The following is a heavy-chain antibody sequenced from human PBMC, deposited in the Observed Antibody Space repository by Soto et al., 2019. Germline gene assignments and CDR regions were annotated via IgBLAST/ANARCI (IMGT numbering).Heavy chain of an antibody. J-gene: IGHJ4*02. V-gene: IGHV3-53*01. Sequence: GGSLRLSCAASGFTVSSNYMTWVRQAPGKGLEWVSVIYEGGTTYYADSVKGRFTISRDISKNTLYLQMNNLRAEDSAVYYCARDIHEYGDYGYWGQGTLVTVSS. CDR1: GFTVSSNY. CDR3: ARDIHEYGDYGY. CDR2: IYEGGTT. D-gene: IGHD4-17*01.